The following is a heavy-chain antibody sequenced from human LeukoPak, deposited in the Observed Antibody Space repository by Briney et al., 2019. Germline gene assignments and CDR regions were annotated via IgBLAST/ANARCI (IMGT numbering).Heavy chain of an antibody. CDR2: ISWNSGSI. Sequence: GGSLRLSCAASGFTFDDYAMHWVRHTPGKGLEWVSGISWNSGSIGYADSVKGRFTISRDNAENSLYLQMNSLRAEDTALYYCAKDYTAMVRGPDYWGQGTLVTVSS. CDR3: AKDYTAMVRGPDY. CDR1: GFTFDDYA. D-gene: IGHD5-18*01. V-gene: IGHV3-9*01. J-gene: IGHJ4*02.